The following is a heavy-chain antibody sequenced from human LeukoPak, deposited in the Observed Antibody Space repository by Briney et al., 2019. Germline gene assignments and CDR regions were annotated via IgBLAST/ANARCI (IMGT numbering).Heavy chain of an antibody. V-gene: IGHV4-39*07. D-gene: IGHD5-18*01. Sequence: PSETLSLTCTVSGGSISSNTYYWGWIRQPPGKGLEWIGSIYYSGSTYYNPSLKSRVTKSVDTSKNQFSLKLSSVTAADTAVYYCARDYQGGYGDKTVDYWGQGTLVTVSS. CDR2: IYYSGST. CDR3: ARDYQGGYGDKTVDY. CDR1: GGSISSNTYY. J-gene: IGHJ4*02.